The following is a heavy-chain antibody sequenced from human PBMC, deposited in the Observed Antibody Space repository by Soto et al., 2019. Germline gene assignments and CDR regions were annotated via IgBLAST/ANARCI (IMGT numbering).Heavy chain of an antibody. V-gene: IGHV4-61*01. CDR1: VVSVSSGSYY. CDR3: ARDQAYSSGWDDDYYYYGMEV. D-gene: IGHD6-19*01. Sequence: SETLSLTCTFSVVSVSSGSYYCSWIRQPPWKGLEWIGYIYYSGSTNYNPSLKSRVTISVDTSKNQFSLKLSSVTAADTAVYYCARDQAYSSGWDDDYYYYGMEVWGQGTTVNVSS. CDR2: IYYSGST. J-gene: IGHJ6*01.